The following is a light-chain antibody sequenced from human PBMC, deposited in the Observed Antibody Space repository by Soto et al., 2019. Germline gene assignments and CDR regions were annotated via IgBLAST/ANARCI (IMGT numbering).Light chain of an antibody. CDR2: YDD. CDR1: SSNIAYNA. CDR3: SSFDDSLNGPV. Sequence: QSVLTQPPSVSEAPGQRVTISCSGSSSNIAYNAVNWYQQLPGTAPKLLIYYDDVRTSGVSDRFSGSKSGTSASLAISGLQSEDEADYFCSSFDDSLNGPVFGGGTKLTVL. V-gene: IGLV1-36*01. J-gene: IGLJ2*01.